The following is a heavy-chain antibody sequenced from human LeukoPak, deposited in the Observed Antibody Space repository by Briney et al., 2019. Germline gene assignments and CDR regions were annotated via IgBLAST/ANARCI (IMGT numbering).Heavy chain of an antibody. Sequence: GGSLRLSCAASGFTFSSYTMNWVRQAPGKGLEWVSYISSSSSTIYYADSVKGRFTISRDNAKNSLYLQMNGLRDEDTAVYYCARYVDTTMLTWGQGTLVTVSP. D-gene: IGHD5-18*01. CDR1: GFTFSSYT. V-gene: IGHV3-48*02. CDR3: ARYVDTTMLT. J-gene: IGHJ4*02. CDR2: ISSSSSTI.